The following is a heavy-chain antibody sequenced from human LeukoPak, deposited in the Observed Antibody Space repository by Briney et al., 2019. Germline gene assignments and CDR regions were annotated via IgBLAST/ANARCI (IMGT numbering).Heavy chain of an antibody. Sequence: PGGSLRLSCAASGFTFSSYGMHWARQAPGKGLEWVAFIRYDGSNKYYADSVKGRFTISRDNSKNTLFLQMNSLRAEDTAVYYCAKDALLVGAIYYFDYWGQGTLVTVSS. CDR2: IRYDGSNK. D-gene: IGHD1-26*01. CDR3: AKDALLVGAIYYFDY. V-gene: IGHV3-30*02. CDR1: GFTFSSYG. J-gene: IGHJ4*02.